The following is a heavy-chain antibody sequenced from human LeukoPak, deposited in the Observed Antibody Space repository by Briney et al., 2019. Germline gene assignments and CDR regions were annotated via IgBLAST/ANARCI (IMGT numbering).Heavy chain of an antibody. CDR2: ISSSSYI. J-gene: IGHJ6*03. Sequence: GGSLRLSCAASGFTFSSYSMNWVRQAPGKGLEWVSSISSSSYIYYADSVKGRFTISRDNAKNSLYLQMNSLRAEDTAVYYCARDDIVVVPSYYYYYMDVWGKGTTVTVSS. CDR3: ARDDIVVVPSYYYYYMDV. V-gene: IGHV3-21*01. CDR1: GFTFSSYS. D-gene: IGHD2-2*01.